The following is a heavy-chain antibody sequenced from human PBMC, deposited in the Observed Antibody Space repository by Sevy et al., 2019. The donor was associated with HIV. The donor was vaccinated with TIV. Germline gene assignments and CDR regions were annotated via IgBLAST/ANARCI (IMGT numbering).Heavy chain of an antibody. D-gene: IGHD3-16*01. CDR1: GFTFSSYA. J-gene: IGHJ4*02. CDR3: AKVSGGFKKGDY. V-gene: IGHV3-23*01. Sequence: GGSLRLSCAASGFTFSSYAMSWVRQAPGKGLEWVSAISGSGGSTYYADSVKGRFTISRDNSKNTLYLQMNSLRAEDTAEYSRAKVSGGFKKGDYWGQGTLVTVSS. CDR2: ISGSGGST.